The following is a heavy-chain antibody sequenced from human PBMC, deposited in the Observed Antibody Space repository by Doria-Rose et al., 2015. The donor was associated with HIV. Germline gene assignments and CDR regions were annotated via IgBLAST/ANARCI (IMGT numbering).Heavy chain of an antibody. Sequence: QITLKESGPVLVKPTETLTLTCTVSGVSLSSPGMDVSWIRQPPGKALEWLAHTFSDDERSYKTSLKSRLIISRGTSKSQVVLTMTDMDPVDTATYYCARIKSSRWYHKYYFDFWGQGTLVIVSA. CDR2: TFSDDER. CDR3: ARIKSSRWYHKYYFDF. J-gene: IGHJ4*02. D-gene: IGHD6-13*01. V-gene: IGHV2-26*01. CDR1: GVSLSSPGMD.